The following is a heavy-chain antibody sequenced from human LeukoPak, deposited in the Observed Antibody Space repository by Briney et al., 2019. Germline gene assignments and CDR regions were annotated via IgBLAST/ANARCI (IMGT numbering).Heavy chain of an antibody. V-gene: IGHV5-51*01. CDR3: ATMEVDYGDHGDAFDI. Sequence: GESLQISFKGSGYSFTSYWIGWVRPMPGKGLEWMGIIYPGDSDTRYSPSFQGQVTISADKSISTAYLQWSSLKASDTAMYYCATMEVDYGDHGDAFDIWGQGTMVTVSS. CDR1: GYSFTSYW. CDR2: IYPGDSDT. D-gene: IGHD4-17*01. J-gene: IGHJ3*02.